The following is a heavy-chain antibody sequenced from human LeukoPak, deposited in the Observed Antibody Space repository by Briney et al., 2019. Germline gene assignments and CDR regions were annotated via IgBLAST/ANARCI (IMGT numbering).Heavy chain of an antibody. CDR1: GGSISSSSYY. CDR2: IYYSGST. Sequence: SGTLSLTCTVSGGSISSSSYYWGWIRQPPGKGLEWIGSIYYSGSTYYNPSLKSRVTISVDTSKNQFSLKLSSVTAADTAVYYCARVHYGSGSFEYWGQGTLVTVSS. J-gene: IGHJ4*02. D-gene: IGHD3-10*01. CDR3: ARVHYGSGSFEY. V-gene: IGHV4-39*07.